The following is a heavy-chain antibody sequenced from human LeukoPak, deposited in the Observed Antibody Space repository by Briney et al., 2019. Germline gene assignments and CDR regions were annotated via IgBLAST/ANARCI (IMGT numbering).Heavy chain of an antibody. J-gene: IGHJ4*02. V-gene: IGHV3-15*05. CDR1: GFSVINAW. D-gene: IGHD3-3*01. Sequence: GGSLRLSCAASGFSVINAWMSWVRQAPGQGLEWVGRIKSRADGGITGYAAPVEGRFSISRDDSENTLYLQMNSLQIDDTALYYCLIFPGRWGQGTLVTVSS. CDR2: IKSRADGGIT. CDR3: LIFPGR.